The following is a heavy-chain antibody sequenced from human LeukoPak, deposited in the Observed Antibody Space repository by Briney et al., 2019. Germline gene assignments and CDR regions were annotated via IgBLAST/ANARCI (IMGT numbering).Heavy chain of an antibody. CDR3: ARPTTVTTHYFQY. V-gene: IGHV4-39*01. J-gene: IGHJ1*01. CDR2: IYYSGST. Sequence: SETLSLTCTVSGGSISSSSYYWGWIRQPPGKGLEWIGSIYYSGSTYYNPSLKSRVTISVDTSKNQFSLKLSFVTAADTAVYYCARPTTVTTHYFQYWGQGTLVTVSS. D-gene: IGHD4-17*01. CDR1: GGSISSSSYY.